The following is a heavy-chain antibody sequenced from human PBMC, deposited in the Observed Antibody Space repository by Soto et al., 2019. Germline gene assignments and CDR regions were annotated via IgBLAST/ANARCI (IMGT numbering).Heavy chain of an antibody. V-gene: IGHV4-59*01. Sequence: QVQLQESGPGLVKPSENLSLTCTVSGGSISSYYWSWIRQPPGKGLEWIGYIYYSGSTNYNPSLNSRVTISVDTSKNQFSLKLSSVTAADTAVYYCARGGSGWLNFDYWGQGTLVTVSS. CDR3: ARGGSGWLNFDY. CDR2: IYYSGST. D-gene: IGHD6-19*01. J-gene: IGHJ4*02. CDR1: GGSISSYY.